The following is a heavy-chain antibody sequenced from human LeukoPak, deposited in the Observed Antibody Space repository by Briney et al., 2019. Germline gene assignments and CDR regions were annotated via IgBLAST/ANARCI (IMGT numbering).Heavy chain of an antibody. D-gene: IGHD3-22*01. CDR2: ISSSGSTI. V-gene: IGHV3-48*03. Sequence: PGGSLTLSCAASGFILSSYEMNWVRQAAGKGLEWVSYISSSGSTIYYADSVKGRFTIYRDHAKNSLYLQMNSLRAEDTAVYYCARRPYYYDSLDYWGQGTLVTVSS. CDR1: GFILSSYE. CDR3: ARRPYYYDSLDY. J-gene: IGHJ4*02.